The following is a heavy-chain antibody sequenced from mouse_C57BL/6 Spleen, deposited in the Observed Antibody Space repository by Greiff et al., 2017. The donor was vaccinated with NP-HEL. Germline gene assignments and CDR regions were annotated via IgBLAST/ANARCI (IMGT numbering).Heavy chain of an antibody. D-gene: IGHD2-3*01. CDR1: GFSLTSYG. V-gene: IGHV2-2*01. CDR3: ARPLIYDGYYFAY. Sequence: QVQLQQSGPGLVQPSQSLSITCTVSGFSLTSYGVHWVRQSPGKGLEWLGVIWSGGSTDYNVAFISRLIISKDNSKSQVFFKMSSLQADDTAIYYCARPLIYDGYYFAYWGQGTLVTVSA. CDR2: IWSGGST. J-gene: IGHJ3*01.